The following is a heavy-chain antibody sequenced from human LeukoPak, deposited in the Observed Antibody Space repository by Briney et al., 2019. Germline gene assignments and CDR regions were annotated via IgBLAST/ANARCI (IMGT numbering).Heavy chain of an antibody. V-gene: IGHV1-18*01. CDR1: GYIFTSYG. Sequence: ASVKVSCKASGYIFTSYGISWVRQAPGQGLEWMGWISAYNGNTNYVQKFQDRVTMTTDTSTSTAYMELRSLRSDDTAVYYCARGPTMVRGVTFNWFDPWGQGTLVTVSS. J-gene: IGHJ5*02. D-gene: IGHD3-10*01. CDR3: ARGPTMVRGVTFNWFDP. CDR2: ISAYNGNT.